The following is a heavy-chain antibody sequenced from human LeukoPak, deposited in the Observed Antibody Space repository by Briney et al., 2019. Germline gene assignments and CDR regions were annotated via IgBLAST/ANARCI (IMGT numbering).Heavy chain of an antibody. CDR3: ARDVGRSYDLDY. J-gene: IGHJ4*02. CDR1: GYTFTGYY. CDR2: ISAYNGNT. Sequence: ASVKVSCKASGYTFTGYYMHWVRQAPGQGLEWMGWISAYNGNTDYAQSLQGRVTMTIDTSTSTVYMELRSLRSDDTAVYYCARDVGRSYDLDYWGQGTLVTVSS. V-gene: IGHV1-18*04. D-gene: IGHD3-16*01.